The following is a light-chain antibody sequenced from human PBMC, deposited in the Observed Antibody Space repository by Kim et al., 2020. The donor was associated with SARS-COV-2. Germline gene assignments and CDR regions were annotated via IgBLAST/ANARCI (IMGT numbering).Light chain of an antibody. CDR3: QQSYSSPPT. CDR1: QSISKY. Sequence: DIQMTQSPSSLAASVGDRVTITCRASQSISKYLHWYQHQPGKAPKLLIYATSILQGGVPSRFSGSGSGTDFTLTISSLQPEDFATYFCQQSYSSPPTFGRGTKVDIK. CDR2: ATS. V-gene: IGKV1-39*01. J-gene: IGKJ1*01.